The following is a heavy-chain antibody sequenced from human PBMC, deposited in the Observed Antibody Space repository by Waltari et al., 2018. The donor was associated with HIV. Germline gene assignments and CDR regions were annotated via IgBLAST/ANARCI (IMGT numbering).Heavy chain of an antibody. V-gene: IGHV3-33*01. CDR2: IWYDGSKK. Sequence: VQLEESGGGVVPPGRSRQLSCAASGCRVRDYSRHGVRQAPCKGLQWVAVIWYDGSKKEYSGSVKGRFTISKDNSKYTLFLQMNSLRVDDTAVYFCARVPFASSWSADSFDVWGPGTRITVSS. D-gene: IGHD6-13*01. CDR1: GCRVRDYS. CDR3: ARVPFASSWSADSFDV. J-gene: IGHJ3*01.